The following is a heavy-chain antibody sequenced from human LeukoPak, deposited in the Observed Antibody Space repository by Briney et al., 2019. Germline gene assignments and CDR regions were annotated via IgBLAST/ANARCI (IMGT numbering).Heavy chain of an antibody. V-gene: IGHV4-39*07. CDR3: ARGFRGWYAEGFDY. J-gene: IGHJ4*02. CDR1: GGSISSSSYY. CDR2: IYYSGST. Sequence: QTSETLSLTCTVSGGSISSSSYYWGWIRQPPGKGLEWIGSIYYSGSTYYNPSLKSRVTISVDTSKNQFSLKLSSVTAADTAVYYCARGFRGWYAEGFDYWGQGTVVTVSS. D-gene: IGHD6-19*01.